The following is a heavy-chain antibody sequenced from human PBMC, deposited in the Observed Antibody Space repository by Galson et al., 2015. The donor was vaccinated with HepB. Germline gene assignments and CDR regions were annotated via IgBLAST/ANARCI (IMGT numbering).Heavy chain of an antibody. J-gene: IGHJ4*02. Sequence: SVKVSCKASGYTFTSYGISWVRQAPGQGLEWMGWISAYNGNTNYAQKLQGRVTMTTDTSTSTAYMELRSLRSDDTAVYYCARDRSETYYYGSGSYQGYWGQGTLVTVSS. V-gene: IGHV1-18*04. D-gene: IGHD3-10*01. CDR2: ISAYNGNT. CDR3: ARDRSETYYYGSGSYQGY. CDR1: GYTFTSYG.